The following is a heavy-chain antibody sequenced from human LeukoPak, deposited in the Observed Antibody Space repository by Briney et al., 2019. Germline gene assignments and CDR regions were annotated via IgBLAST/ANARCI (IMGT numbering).Heavy chain of an antibody. CDR3: ARATPYCSGGSCYSFYYYYYMDV. J-gene: IGHJ6*03. CDR1: GGSISSSSYY. CDR2: IYYSGST. V-gene: IGHV4-61*05. Sequence: PSETLSPTCTVSGGSISSSSYYWGWIRQPPGKGLEWIGYIYYSGSTNYNPSLKSRVTISVDTSKNQFSLKLSSVTAADTAVYYCARATPYCSGGSCYSFYYYYYMDVWGKGTTVTVSS. D-gene: IGHD2-15*01.